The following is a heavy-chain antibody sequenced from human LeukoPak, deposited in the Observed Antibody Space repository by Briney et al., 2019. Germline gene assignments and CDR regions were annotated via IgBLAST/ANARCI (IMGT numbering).Heavy chain of an antibody. CDR3: AELGITMIGGV. J-gene: IGHJ6*04. V-gene: IGHV3-48*01. CDR2: ISSSSSTI. CDR1: GFTFSRYN. D-gene: IGHD3-10*02. Sequence: PGGSLRLSCAASGFTFSRYNMNWVRQAPGKGLEWLADISSSSSTIYYADSVKGRFTISRDNAKNSLYLQMNSLRAEDTAVYYCAELGITMIGGVWGKGTTVTISS.